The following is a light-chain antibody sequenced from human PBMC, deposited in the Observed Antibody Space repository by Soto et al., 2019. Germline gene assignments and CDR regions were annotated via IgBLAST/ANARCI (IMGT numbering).Light chain of an antibody. J-gene: IGKJ3*01. CDR2: GAS. CDR3: QQYGSSPIFT. CDR1: QSVSSSY. V-gene: IGKV3-20*01. Sequence: PGERATLSCRASQSVSSSYLAWYQQKPGQAPRLLIYGASGRATGIPDRFSGSGSVTDFTLTISRLEPEDFAVYYCQQYGSSPIFTLGPGTKVDIK.